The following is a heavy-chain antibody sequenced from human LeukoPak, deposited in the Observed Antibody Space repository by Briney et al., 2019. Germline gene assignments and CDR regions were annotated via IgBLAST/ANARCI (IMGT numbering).Heavy chain of an antibody. CDR2: ISAYNGNT. V-gene: IGHV1-18*01. J-gene: IGHJ4*02. CDR1: GYTFTSYG. Sequence: GASVKVSCKAFGYTFTSYGISWVRQAPGQGLEWMGWISAYNGNTNYAQKLQGRVTMTTDTSTSTAYMELRSLRSDDTAVYYCARSKVYDSSGYYGYWGQGTLVTVSS. CDR3: ARSKVYDSSGYYGY. D-gene: IGHD3-22*01.